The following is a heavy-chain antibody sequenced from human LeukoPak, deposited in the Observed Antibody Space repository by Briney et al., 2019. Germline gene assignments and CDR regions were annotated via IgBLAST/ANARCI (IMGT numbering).Heavy chain of an antibody. J-gene: IGHJ4*02. V-gene: IGHV3-21*01. CDR3: AREAYSSSWYGFDY. Sequence: GGSLRLSCAASGFTFNSYSMNWVRQAPGKGLEWVSSISSSSSYIYYADSVKGRFTISRDNAKNSLYLQMNSLRAEDTAGYYCAREAYSSSWYGFDYWGQGTLVTVSS. D-gene: IGHD6-13*01. CDR2: ISSSSSYI. CDR1: GFTFNSYS.